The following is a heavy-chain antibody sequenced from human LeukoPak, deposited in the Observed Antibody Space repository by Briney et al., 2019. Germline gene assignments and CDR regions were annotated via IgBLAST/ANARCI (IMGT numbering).Heavy chain of an antibody. J-gene: IGHJ4*02. Sequence: EASVKVSCKASGYSFTSYGISWVRQAPGQGLEWVGWISAYNGNTNYAQKLQGRVTMTTDTSTSTAYMELRSLRSDDTAVYYCAREVLRGYSYGFDYWGQGTLVTVSS. CDR1: GYSFTSYG. CDR3: AREVLRGYSYGFDY. V-gene: IGHV1-18*01. CDR2: ISAYNGNT. D-gene: IGHD5-18*01.